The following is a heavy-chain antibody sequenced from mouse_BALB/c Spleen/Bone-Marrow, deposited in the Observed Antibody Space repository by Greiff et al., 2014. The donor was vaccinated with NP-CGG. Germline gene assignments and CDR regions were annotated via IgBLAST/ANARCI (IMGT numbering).Heavy chain of an antibody. J-gene: IGHJ4*01. Sequence: QVQLQQSGAELVRPGSSVKISCKASGYAFSNYWMNWVKQRPGQGLEWIGQIYPGDGDTNYNGKFKGKATLTADKSSSTAYMQLSSLTSEDSAVYFCARRDGSTYCYAMDYWGQGTSVTVSS. CDR2: IYPGDGDT. CDR3: ARRDGSTYCYAMDY. CDR1: GYAFSNYW. V-gene: IGHV1-80*01. D-gene: IGHD1-1*01.